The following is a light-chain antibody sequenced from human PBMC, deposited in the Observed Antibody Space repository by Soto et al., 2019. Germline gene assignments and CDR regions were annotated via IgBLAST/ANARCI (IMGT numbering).Light chain of an antibody. V-gene: IGKV3-15*01. Sequence: EIVLTQSPATLSVSPGERETLSCRASQSVGSNLAWYQQNPGQAPRVLIYGASTRATGIPARFSGSGSGTEFTLTISSLQSEDFAVYHCQHYNNWPPTWTFGQGTKVDIK. CDR3: QHYNNWPPTWT. J-gene: IGKJ1*01. CDR1: QSVGSN. CDR2: GAS.